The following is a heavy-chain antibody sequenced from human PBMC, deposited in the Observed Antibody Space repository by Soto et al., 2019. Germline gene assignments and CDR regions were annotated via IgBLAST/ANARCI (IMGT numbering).Heavy chain of an antibody. CDR3: ASDSTRIPNYHYGMEV. V-gene: IGHV3-53*01. CDR1: GFSVSSHY. Sequence: EVQLVESGGGLIQPGGSLRLSCAASGFSVSSHYMSWVRQAPGKGLEWVSVIYSGGNTHYADSVKGRFTISRDNSKNTLYLQMTSLRAEDTAVYYCASDSTRIPNYHYGMEVWRQGTTVTVSS. CDR2: IYSGGNT. D-gene: IGHD5-18*01. J-gene: IGHJ6*02.